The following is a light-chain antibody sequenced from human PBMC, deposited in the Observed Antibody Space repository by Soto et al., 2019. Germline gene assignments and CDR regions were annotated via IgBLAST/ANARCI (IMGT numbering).Light chain of an antibody. CDR1: SNDIGALGY. V-gene: IGLV2-14*01. J-gene: IGLJ1*01. CDR2: GVP. CDR3: SSFTTSRFYV. Sequence: QSALTQPTSVSGSPGQSITISCTGNSNDIGALGYVSWYQQHPGKDPRLLIHGVPNRPPNIHSRFSAYKSGLTAYLTISGLRAEDEADYYGSSFTTSRFYVFGPGTKVTVX.